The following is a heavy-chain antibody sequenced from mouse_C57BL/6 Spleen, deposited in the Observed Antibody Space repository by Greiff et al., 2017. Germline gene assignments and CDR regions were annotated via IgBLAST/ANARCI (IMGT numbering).Heavy chain of an antibody. CDR3: AREGAQATLAWFAY. D-gene: IGHD3-2*02. CDR1: GYTFTDYY. V-gene: IGHV1-75*01. CDR2: IFPGSGSP. J-gene: IGHJ3*01. Sequence: VKLVASGPELVKPGASVKISCKASGYTFTDYYINWVKQRPGQGLEWIGWIFPGSGSPYYNEKFKGKATLTVDKSSSTAYMLLSSLTSEDSAVYVCAREGAQATLAWFAYWGQGTLVTVSA.